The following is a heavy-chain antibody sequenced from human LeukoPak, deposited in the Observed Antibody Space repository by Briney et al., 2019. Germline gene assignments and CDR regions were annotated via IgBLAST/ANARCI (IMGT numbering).Heavy chain of an antibody. Sequence: KPSETLSLTCTVSGGSISSSTSYWGWIRQPPGKGLEWIGGVYYRGGTYYNPSLKSRVTISVDTSKNQFSVRLNSVAAADTAVYYCARHGVYTSSWSVDSWGQGTLVTVSS. V-gene: IGHV4-39*01. CDR3: ARHGVYTSSWSVDS. CDR1: GGSISSSTSY. J-gene: IGHJ4*02. CDR2: VYYRGGT. D-gene: IGHD6-13*01.